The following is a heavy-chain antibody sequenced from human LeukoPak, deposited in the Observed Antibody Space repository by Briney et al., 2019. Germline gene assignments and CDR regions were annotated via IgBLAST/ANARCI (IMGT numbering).Heavy chain of an antibody. CDR1: GYTFTGYH. CDR2: INPNSGDT. V-gene: IGHV1-2*04. CDR3: ARDLTYYYDSSGYYSLVY. J-gene: IGHJ4*02. D-gene: IGHD3-22*01. Sequence: ASVKVSCKASGYTFTGYHMHWVRQAPGQGLEWMGRINPNSGDTNYAQKFQGWVTMTRDTSISTAYMELSRLRSDDTAVYYCARDLTYYYDSSGYYSLVYWGQGTLVTVSS.